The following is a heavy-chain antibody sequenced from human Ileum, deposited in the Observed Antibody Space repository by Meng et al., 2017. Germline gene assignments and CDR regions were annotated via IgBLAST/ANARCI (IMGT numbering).Heavy chain of an antibody. Sequence: VQPLHLDRGRLQPSYIRALTSADNVVSFRGYDCRRIHHPPGNGLDWIGDIEHSGSTNNNPSLKSRVTISVDTSKNQFSLNLNSVTAAYTAVYYCARGGGPRAYYFDYWGQGALVTVSS. CDR3: ARGGGPRAYYFDY. J-gene: IGHJ4*02. CDR1: VVSFRGYD. V-gene: IGHV4-34*01. D-gene: IGHD3-10*01. CDR2: IEHSGST.